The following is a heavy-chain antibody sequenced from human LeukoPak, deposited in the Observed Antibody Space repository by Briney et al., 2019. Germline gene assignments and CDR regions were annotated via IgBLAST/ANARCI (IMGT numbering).Heavy chain of an antibody. CDR3: ARFVYSNYARSRGYYFDY. D-gene: IGHD4-11*01. Sequence: GGSLRLSCAASGFTFSSYWMSWVRQAPGKGLEWVANIKQDGSEKYYVDSVKGRFTISRDNAKNSLYLQMNSLRAEDTAVYYCARFVYSNYARSRGYYFDYWGQGTLVTVSS. J-gene: IGHJ4*02. CDR1: GFTFSSYW. CDR2: IKQDGSEK. V-gene: IGHV3-7*01.